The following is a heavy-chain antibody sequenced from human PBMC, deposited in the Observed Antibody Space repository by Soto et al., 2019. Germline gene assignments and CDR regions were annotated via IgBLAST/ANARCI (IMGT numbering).Heavy chain of an antibody. D-gene: IGHD2-15*01. Sequence: HPGGSLRLSCAASGFTFYSYAMTWVRQAPGKGLEWVSGITGSGGSTYNADSVKGRFTISRDNSKNTVYLQMNSLRAEDTALYYCAKAGNWMVVAAPQLDFWGQGTLVTVSS. J-gene: IGHJ4*02. CDR1: GFTFYSYA. CDR3: AKAGNWMVVAAPQLDF. V-gene: IGHV3-23*01. CDR2: ITGSGGST.